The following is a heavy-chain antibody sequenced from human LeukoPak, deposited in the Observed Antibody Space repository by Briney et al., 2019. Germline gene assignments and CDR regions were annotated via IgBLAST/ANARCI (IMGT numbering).Heavy chain of an antibody. J-gene: IGHJ4*02. CDR2: INPSDGST. CDR1: GYTFNSYY. CDR3: ARAYYESSAYRHAVYFDY. Sequence: ASVKVSCKASGYTFNSYYMHWVRQAPGQGLEWMGIINPSDGSTRYAQKFQGRVTMTTDTSTNTVYMHLSSLSSDDTAVYYCARAYYESSAYRHAVYFDYWGQETLVTVSS. D-gene: IGHD3-22*01. V-gene: IGHV1-46*02.